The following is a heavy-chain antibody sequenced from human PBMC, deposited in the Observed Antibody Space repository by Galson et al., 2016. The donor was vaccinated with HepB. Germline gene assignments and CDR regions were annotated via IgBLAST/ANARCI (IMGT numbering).Heavy chain of an antibody. J-gene: IGHJ6*02. D-gene: IGHD3-3*01. CDR2: IYPGDFDT. CDR3: ARSLTGSYDFWDAIQKYSAMDF. V-gene: IGHV5-51*01. Sequence: QSGAEVKKPGESLKISCKGSGYDFASYWIGWVRQMPGKGLEWMGIIYPGDFDTRYSPSFEGQVTISVDKYIRTAYLQWNSLTASDTALYYCARSLTGSYDFWDAIQKYSAMDFWGQGTTVTVFS. CDR1: GYDFASYW.